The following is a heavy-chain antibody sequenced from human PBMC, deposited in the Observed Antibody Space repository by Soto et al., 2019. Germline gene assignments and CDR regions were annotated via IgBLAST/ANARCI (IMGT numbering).Heavy chain of an antibody. CDR1: GFTFSDYY. CDR2: ISSSGNYA. J-gene: IGHJ4*02. V-gene: IGHV3-11*06. Sequence: QVQLVESGGGLVKPAGSLRLSCAASGFTFSDYYMSWIRQAPGKGLEWISYISSSGNYADYADSMKGRFSISRDNAKNSLYLQVHRLRAEDTAVYYCARSSGSYWWEFDYWGQGTLVTVSS. CDR3: ARSSGSYWWEFDY. D-gene: IGHD3-10*01.